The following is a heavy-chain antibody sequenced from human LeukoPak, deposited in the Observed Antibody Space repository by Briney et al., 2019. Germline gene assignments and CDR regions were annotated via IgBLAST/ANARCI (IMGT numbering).Heavy chain of an antibody. CDR1: GYTFTDYY. V-gene: IGHV1-2*02. Sequence: GASVKVSCKGSGYTFTDYYLHWVRQAPGQGLEWVGYINPRDGGTSSPPNFRGRATMTTDASSSTVYMELSRLTSDDTAIYYCAREGNGLLSKDLDYWGQGTLVTVSS. D-gene: IGHD2-15*01. J-gene: IGHJ4*02. CDR2: INPRDGGT. CDR3: AREGNGLLSKDLDY.